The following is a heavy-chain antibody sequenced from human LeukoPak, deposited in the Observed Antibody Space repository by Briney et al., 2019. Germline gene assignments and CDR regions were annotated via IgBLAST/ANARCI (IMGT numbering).Heavy chain of an antibody. CDR3: ARESGVGSNWFDP. D-gene: IGHD1-26*01. V-gene: IGHV4-59*01. CDR2: IYYSGST. J-gene: IGHJ5*02. Sequence: PSETLSLTCTASGGSISSYYWSWIRQPPGKGLEWIGYIYYSGSTNYNPSLKSRVTISVDTSKNQFSLKLSSVTAADTAVYYCARESGVGSNWFDPWGQGTLVTVSS. CDR1: GGSISSYY.